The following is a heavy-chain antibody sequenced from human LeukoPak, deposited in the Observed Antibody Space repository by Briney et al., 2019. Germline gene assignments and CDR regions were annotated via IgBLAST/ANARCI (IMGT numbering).Heavy chain of an antibody. CDR1: GGFISGYY. J-gene: IGHJ4*02. D-gene: IGHD3-22*01. CDR2: IFYTGDT. V-gene: IGHV4-59*01. CDR3: ARGPYDSSGYRVDY. Sequence: SETLSLTCTVSGGFISGYYWNWIRQSPGKGLEWIGYIFYTGDTDYNPSLRSRVTISVDTSKNQFSLKLSSVTAADTAVYYCARGPYDSSGYRVDYWGQGTLVTVSS.